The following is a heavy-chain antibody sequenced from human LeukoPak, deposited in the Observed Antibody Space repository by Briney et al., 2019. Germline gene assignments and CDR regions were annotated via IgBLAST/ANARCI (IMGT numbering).Heavy chain of an antibody. V-gene: IGHV3-43*02. Sequence: GGSLTLSCSASGFTLDDYAMHWLRPAPGKGLAWVSFISGYGGSTYYAASVKGRFTISRDNNKNSLYPQINSPSTHGPAFLSFAKDGAYGDNDLLRQWGQGTQV. CDR1: GFTLDDYA. D-gene: IGHD4-17*01. CDR3: AKDGAYGDNDLLRQ. J-gene: IGHJ4*02. CDR2: ISGYGGST.